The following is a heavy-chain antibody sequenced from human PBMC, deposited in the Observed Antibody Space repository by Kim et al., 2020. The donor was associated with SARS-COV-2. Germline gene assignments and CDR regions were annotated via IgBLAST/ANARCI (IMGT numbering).Heavy chain of an antibody. V-gene: IGHV3-7*03. CDR2: EK. Sequence: EKYYVDSVKGRFTISRDNAKNSLYLQMNSLRAEDTAVYYCARDHGGWFDPWGQGTLVTVSS. J-gene: IGHJ5*02. CDR3: ARDHGGWFDP.